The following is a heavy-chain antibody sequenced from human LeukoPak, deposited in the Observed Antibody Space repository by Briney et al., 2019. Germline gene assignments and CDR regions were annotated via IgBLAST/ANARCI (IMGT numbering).Heavy chain of an antibody. CDR2: IYYSGST. D-gene: IGHD6-13*01. Sequence: SETLSLTCTVSGGSISSSSYYWGWIRQPPGKGLEWIGSIYYSGSTYYNPSLKSRVTISVDTSKNQFSLKLSSVTAADTAVYYCARCKKLANYYYYMDVWGKGTTVTVSS. V-gene: IGHV4-39*01. J-gene: IGHJ6*03. CDR3: ARCKKLANYYYYMDV. CDR1: GGSISSSSYY.